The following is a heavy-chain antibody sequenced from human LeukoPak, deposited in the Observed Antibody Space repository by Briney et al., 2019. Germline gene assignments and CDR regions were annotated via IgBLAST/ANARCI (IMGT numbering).Heavy chain of an antibody. D-gene: IGHD6-13*01. J-gene: IGHJ4*02. CDR3: TTAPQYSSSLVY. CDR2: IKSKTDGGTT. CDR1: GFTFSNAW. V-gene: IGHV3-15*01. Sequence: GGSLRLSCAASGFTFSNAWMSWVRQAPGKGLEWVGRIKSKTDGGTTDYAAPVKGRFTISRDDSKNTLYLQMNSLKTEDTAVYHCTTAPQYSSSLVYWGQGTLVTVSS.